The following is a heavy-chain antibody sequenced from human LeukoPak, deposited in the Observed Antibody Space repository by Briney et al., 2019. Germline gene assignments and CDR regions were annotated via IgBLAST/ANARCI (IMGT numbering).Heavy chain of an antibody. J-gene: IGHJ6*03. CDR1: GFTFSSYS. D-gene: IGHD6-19*01. V-gene: IGHV3-48*01. CDR3: ARHRRYSSGWTHYYYYMDV. CDR2: ISSSSSTI. Sequence: GGSLRLSCAASGFTFSSYSMNWVRQAPGKGLEWVSYISSSSSTIYYADSVKGRFTISRDNAKNSLYLQMNSLRAEDTAVYYCARHRRYSSGWTHYYYYMDVWGKGTTVTISS.